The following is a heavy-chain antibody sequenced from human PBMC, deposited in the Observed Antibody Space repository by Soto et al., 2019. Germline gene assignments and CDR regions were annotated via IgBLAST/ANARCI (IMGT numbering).Heavy chain of an antibody. CDR2: ISYDGSNK. Sequence: QVQLVESGGGVVQPGRSLRLSCAASGFTFSSYAMHWVRQAPGKGLEWVAVISYDGSNKYYADSVKGRFTISRDNSKNTLYLQMNSLRAEDTAVYYCARKRIAARCVDPWGQGTQVTVSS. CDR1: GFTFSSYA. J-gene: IGHJ5*02. V-gene: IGHV3-30-3*01. CDR3: ARKRIAARCVDP. D-gene: IGHD6-6*01.